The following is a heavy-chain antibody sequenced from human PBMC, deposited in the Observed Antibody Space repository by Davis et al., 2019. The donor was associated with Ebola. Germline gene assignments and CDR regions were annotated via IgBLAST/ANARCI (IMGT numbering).Heavy chain of an antibody. CDR1: GYTFTGYY. CDR2: INPNSGGT. V-gene: IGHV1-2*02. J-gene: IGHJ4*02. D-gene: IGHD1-26*01. CDR3: ATDLQRHSGGYFFDY. Sequence: ASVKVSCKASGYTFTGYYMHWVRQAPGQGLEWMGWINPNSGGTNYAQKFQGRVTMTRDTSISTAYMELSSLRSEDTAVYYCATDLQRHSGGYFFDYWGQGTLVTVSS.